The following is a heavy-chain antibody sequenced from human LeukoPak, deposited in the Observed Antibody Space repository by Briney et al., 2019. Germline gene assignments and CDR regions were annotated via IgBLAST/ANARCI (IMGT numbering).Heavy chain of an antibody. V-gene: IGHV3-23*01. J-gene: IGHJ4*02. Sequence: PGGSLRLSCAASGFTFSSYAMSWVRQAPGKWLEWVSAISGSGGSTYYADSVKGRFTISRDNSKNTLYLQMNSLRAEDTAVYYSASYCSGGSCYSSEYWGQGTLVTVSS. CDR2: ISGSGGST. CDR3: ASYCSGGSCYSSEY. D-gene: IGHD2-15*01. CDR1: GFTFSSYA.